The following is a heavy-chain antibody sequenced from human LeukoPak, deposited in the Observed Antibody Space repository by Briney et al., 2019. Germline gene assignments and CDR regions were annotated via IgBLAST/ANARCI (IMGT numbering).Heavy chain of an antibody. D-gene: IGHD3-10*01. CDR3: ARGPRKLGVLWFGDHNWFDP. Sequence: ASVKVSCKASGYTFTSYDINWVRQATGQGLEWMGWMNPNSGNTGYAQKFQGRVTMTRNTSISTAYMELSSLRSEDTAVYYCARGPRKLGVLWFGDHNWFDPWGQGTLVTVSS. J-gene: IGHJ5*02. V-gene: IGHV1-8*01. CDR2: MNPNSGNT. CDR1: GYTFTSYD.